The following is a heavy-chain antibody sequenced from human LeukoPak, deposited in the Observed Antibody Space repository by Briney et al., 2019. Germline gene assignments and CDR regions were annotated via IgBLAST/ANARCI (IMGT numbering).Heavy chain of an antibody. J-gene: IGHJ4*02. CDR2: IIPIFGTA. V-gene: IGHV1-69*13. CDR3: ARVLDSSGYYYGWWFDY. D-gene: IGHD3-22*01. Sequence: GASVKVSCKASGGTFSSYAISWVRQAPGQGLEWMGGIIPIFGTANYAQKFQGRVTITADESTSTAYMELSSLRSEDTAVYYCARVLDSSGYYYGWWFDYWGQGTLVTVSS. CDR1: GGTFSSYA.